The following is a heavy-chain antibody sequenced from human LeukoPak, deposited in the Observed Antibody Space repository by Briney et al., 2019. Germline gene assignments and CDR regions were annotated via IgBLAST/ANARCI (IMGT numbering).Heavy chain of an antibody. CDR3: ARCIAARCYYFDY. CDR1: GGSISSGDYS. CDR2: IYYSGST. V-gene: IGHV4-30-4*08. Sequence: PSETLSLTCTVSGGSISSGDYSWSWFRQPPGTGLEGIGYIYYSGSTYYNPSLKSRVTISVDTSKNQFSLKLSSVTAADTAVYYCARCIAARCYYFDYWGQGTLVTVSS. J-gene: IGHJ4*02. D-gene: IGHD6-6*01.